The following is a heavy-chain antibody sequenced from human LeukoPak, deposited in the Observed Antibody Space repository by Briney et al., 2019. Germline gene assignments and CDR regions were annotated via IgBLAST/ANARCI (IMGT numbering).Heavy chain of an antibody. CDR2: IYYTGNT. J-gene: IGHJ4*02. CDR3: ARQTGSGLFILP. V-gene: IGHV4-39*01. Sequence: SSETLSLTCTVSGVSISSSYSYGGWIRQPPGMGLGGIGSIYYTGNTYLKPALKSPVSISIDTSKNQFSLKLTPVTAADTAVYYCARQTGSGLFILPGGEGTLVSVSS. D-gene: IGHD3/OR15-3a*01. CDR1: GVSISSSYSY.